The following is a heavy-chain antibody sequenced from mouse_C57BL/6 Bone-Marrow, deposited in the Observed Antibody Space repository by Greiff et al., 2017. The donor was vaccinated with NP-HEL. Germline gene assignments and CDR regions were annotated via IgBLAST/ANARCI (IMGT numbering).Heavy chain of an antibody. D-gene: IGHD2-3*01. J-gene: IGHJ3*01. Sequence: QVQLQQSGPELVKPGASVKLSCKASGYTFTSYDINWVKQRPGPGLEWIGWISPRDGSTKYNEKFKGKATLTVDTSSSTAYMELHSLTSEDSAVYFCARRDGYPFAYWGQGTLVTVSA. V-gene: IGHV1-85*01. CDR3: ARRDGYPFAY. CDR1: GYTFTSYD. CDR2: ISPRDGST.